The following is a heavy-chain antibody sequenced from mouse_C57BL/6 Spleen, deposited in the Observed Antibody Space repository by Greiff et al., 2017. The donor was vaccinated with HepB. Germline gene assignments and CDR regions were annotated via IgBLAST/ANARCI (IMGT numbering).Heavy chain of an antibody. J-gene: IGHJ2*01. CDR1: GYAFSSYW. V-gene: IGHV1-80*01. Sequence: VKLQESGAELVKPGASVKISCKASGYAFSSYWMNWVKQRPGKGLEWIGQIYPGDGDTNYNGKFKGKATLTADKSSSTAYMQLSSLTSEDSAVYFCARLEEIYYGNFFDYWGQGTTLTVSS. D-gene: IGHD2-1*01. CDR2: IYPGDGDT. CDR3: ARLEEIYYGNFFDY.